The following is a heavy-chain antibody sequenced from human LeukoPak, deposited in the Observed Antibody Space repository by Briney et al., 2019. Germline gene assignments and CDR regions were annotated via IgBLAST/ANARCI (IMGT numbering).Heavy chain of an antibody. CDR2: IYYSGST. V-gene: IGHV4-39*01. J-gene: IGHJ4*02. CDR1: GGSLSRRSDY. D-gene: IGHD1-26*01. Sequence: SETLSLTCTVTGGSLSRRSDYWGWIRQPPGKGLEWIGRIYYSGSTYYNPSFKSRVTISVDTSRNQFSLQLSYVTAADTAVYYCARNESVLGTTGLNDFFDDWGQGSLVTVSS. CDR3: ARNESVLGTTGLNDFFDD.